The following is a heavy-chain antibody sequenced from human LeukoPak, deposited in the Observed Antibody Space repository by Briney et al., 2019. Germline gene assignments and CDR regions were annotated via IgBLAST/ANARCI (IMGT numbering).Heavy chain of an antibody. Sequence: ASVKVSCKASGYTFTSYSISWVRQAPGQGLEWMGWISAYNGNTNYAQKLQGRVTMTTDTSTSTAYMELRSLRSDDTAVYYCARFYAGATWEIFPFDYWGQGTLVTVSS. J-gene: IGHJ4*02. V-gene: IGHV1-18*01. D-gene: IGHD1-26*01. CDR2: ISAYNGNT. CDR3: ARFYAGATWEIFPFDY. CDR1: GYTFTSYS.